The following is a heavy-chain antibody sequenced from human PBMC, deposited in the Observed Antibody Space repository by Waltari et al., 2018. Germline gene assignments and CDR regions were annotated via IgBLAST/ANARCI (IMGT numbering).Heavy chain of an antibody. CDR1: GYTFTSYD. J-gene: IGHJ3*02. CDR3: ARAIWGLNIAVASDAFDI. D-gene: IGHD6-19*01. CDR2: MNPNSGNT. Sequence: QVQLVQSGAEVKKPGASVKVSCKASGYTFTSYDINWVRQATGQGLEWMGWMNPNSGNTGYAQKFQGRVTITRNTSISTAYMELSSLRSEDTAVYYCARAIWGLNIAVASDAFDIWGQGTMVTVSS. V-gene: IGHV1-8*03.